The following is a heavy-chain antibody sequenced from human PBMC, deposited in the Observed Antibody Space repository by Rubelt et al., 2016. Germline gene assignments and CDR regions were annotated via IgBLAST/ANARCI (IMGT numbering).Heavy chain of an antibody. V-gene: IGHV5-10-1*01. Sequence: EVQLVQSGAEVKKPGESLRISCKGSGYSFTSYWISWVRQMPGKGLEWMGRIDPSDSYTNYSPSSQGHVTISADKSISTAYLQWSSLEASGTAMYYCARHAGDGGNSEDWFDPWGQGTLVTVSS. CDR2: IDPSDSYT. CDR1: GYSFTSYW. D-gene: IGHD4-23*01. CDR3: ARHAGDGGNSEDWFDP. J-gene: IGHJ5*02.